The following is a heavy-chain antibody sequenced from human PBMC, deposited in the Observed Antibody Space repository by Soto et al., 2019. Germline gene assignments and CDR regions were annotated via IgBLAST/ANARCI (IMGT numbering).Heavy chain of an antibody. D-gene: IGHD3-9*01. CDR1: GVSITTRGVG. J-gene: IGHJ6*02. Sequence: QITLRESAPTLVKPTQTLTVTCTVSGVSITTRGVGVGWIRQHPGKALEGLAVFDWDDYNRYDSSLKRRLTITKDTSSNQVVLTMTDMDPADTATYYCAHRPYYDILRYGMDVWGPGATVIVSS. V-gene: IGHV2-5*05. CDR3: AHRPYYDILRYGMDV. CDR2: FDWDDYN.